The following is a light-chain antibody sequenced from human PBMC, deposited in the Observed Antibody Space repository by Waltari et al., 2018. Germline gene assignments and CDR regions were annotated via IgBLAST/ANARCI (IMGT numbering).Light chain of an antibody. V-gene: IGLV1-47*01. Sequence: QSVLTQPPSASGTPGQRVTISCSGSSSNIGSNYVYWYQQLPGTAPKLLIYRNNQLPSGVPDRVSGSNSGTSASLAISGLRSEDEADYYCAAWDDSLSGWVFGGGTKLTVL. CDR3: AAWDDSLSGWV. J-gene: IGLJ3*02. CDR1: SSNIGSNY. CDR2: RNN.